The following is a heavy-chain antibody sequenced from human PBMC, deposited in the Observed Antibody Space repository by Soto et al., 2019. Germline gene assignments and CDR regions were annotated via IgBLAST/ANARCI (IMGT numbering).Heavy chain of an antibody. D-gene: IGHD5-12*01. V-gene: IGHV3-23*01. CDR1: GFTFSSYA. CDR2: ISSSGGST. CDR3: GRDGGYVSYFDN. Sequence: GGSLRLSCAASGFTFSSYAMSWVRQAPGKGLEWVSVISSSGGSTYYADSVKGRFTISRDNSKTTLYLQMNSLRAEDTAVYYCGRDGGYVSYFDNWGQGTLVTVSS. J-gene: IGHJ4*02.